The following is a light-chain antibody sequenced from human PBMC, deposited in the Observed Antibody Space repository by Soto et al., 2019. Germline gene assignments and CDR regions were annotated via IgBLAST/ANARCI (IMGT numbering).Light chain of an antibody. CDR2: AAS. V-gene: IGKV1-9*01. J-gene: IGKJ2*01. CDR3: QQLNSYPYT. CDR1: QGISSY. Sequence: PLTQSPSSLSASVGDRVTITCRASQGISSYLAWYQQKPGKAPKLLIYAASTLQSGVPSRFSGSGSGTDFTLTISNLQPEDFATYDCQQLNSYPYTFGQGTKLEIK.